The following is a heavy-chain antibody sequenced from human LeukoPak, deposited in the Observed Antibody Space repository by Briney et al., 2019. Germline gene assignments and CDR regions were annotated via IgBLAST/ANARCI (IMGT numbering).Heavy chain of an antibody. CDR1: GYTFTSYG. Sequence: ASVKLSCTASGYTFTSYGISWVRQAPGQGLEWVGWISANNGNTNYAHNLQGRVTITTDTSTNTPYMQLKSLRADDTAMYYCARDWSAMVPSGGGYWGQGTLVTVSS. V-gene: IGHV1-18*01. J-gene: IGHJ4*02. CDR3: ARDWSAMVPSGGGY. CDR2: ISANNGNT. D-gene: IGHD3-10*01.